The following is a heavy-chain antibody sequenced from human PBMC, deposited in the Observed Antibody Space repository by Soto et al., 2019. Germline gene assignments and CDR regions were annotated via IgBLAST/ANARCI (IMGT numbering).Heavy chain of an antibody. V-gene: IGHV4-59*01. D-gene: IGHD3-10*01. CDR2: IYYLGST. CDR3: ARDGYDGSGSPYPAY. J-gene: IGHJ4*02. Sequence: SETLSLTCSVSGGSMSEYSWRWIRQSPGKGLEWIGYIYYLGSTDYNPSLKSRVTISVDTSKRQFSLRLTSVTAADTAVYYCARDGYDGSGSPYPAYWGPGTQVTVS. CDR1: GGSMSEYS.